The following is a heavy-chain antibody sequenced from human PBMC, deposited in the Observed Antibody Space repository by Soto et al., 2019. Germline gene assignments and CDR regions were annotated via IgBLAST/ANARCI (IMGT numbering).Heavy chain of an antibody. CDR1: GGSISSSSYY. CDR3: ARTYYYYGMDV. CDR2: IYYSGST. Sequence: NPSETLSLTCTVSGGSISSSSYYWGWIRQPPGKGLEWIGSIYYSGSTYYNPSLKSRVTISVDTSKNQFSLKLSSVTAADTAVYYCARTYYYYGMDVWGQGTTVTVSS. V-gene: IGHV4-39*01. J-gene: IGHJ6*02.